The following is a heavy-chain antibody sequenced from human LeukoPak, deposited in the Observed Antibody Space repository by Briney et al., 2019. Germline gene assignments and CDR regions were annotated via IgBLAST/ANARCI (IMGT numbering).Heavy chain of an antibody. CDR1: GGSFSGYY. V-gene: IGHV4-34*01. CDR3: ARGDPSRHCSGGSCYSVELWFDY. D-gene: IGHD2-15*01. CDR2: INHSGST. Sequence: SETLSLTCAVYGGSFSGYYWSWICQSPGKGLEWIGEINHSGSTNYNPSLKSRVTISVDTSKNQFSLKLRSVTAADTAVYYCARGDPSRHCSGGSCYSVELWFDYWGQGTLVTVSS. J-gene: IGHJ4*02.